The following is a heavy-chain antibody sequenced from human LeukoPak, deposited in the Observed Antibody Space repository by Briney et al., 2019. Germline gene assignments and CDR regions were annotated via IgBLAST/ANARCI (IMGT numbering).Heavy chain of an antibody. Sequence: GGSLILSCAASGFTLNNYWMNWVRQAPGKGLEWVSSISSSSDYIYYADSLKGRFTISRDNAKNSLYLQMNSLRAEDTAVYYCAREEGGAGLYGFDIWGQGTMVTVSS. V-gene: IGHV3-21*01. J-gene: IGHJ3*02. D-gene: IGHD1-26*01. CDR3: AREEGGAGLYGFDI. CDR1: GFTLNNYW. CDR2: ISSSSDYI.